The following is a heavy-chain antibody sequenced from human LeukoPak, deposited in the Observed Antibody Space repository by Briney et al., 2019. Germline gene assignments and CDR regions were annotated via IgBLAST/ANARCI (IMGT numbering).Heavy chain of an antibody. CDR3: VRGYYSNSFDF. CDR2: ISNSDDTR. Sequence: GGSLRLSCAASGYTFTSYSMSWVRQAPGKGLEWVSFISNSDDTRYYADSVRGRFTITRDDAKNSLYLQMSSLRDGDTAVYYCVRGYYSNSFDFWGQGTVVTVSS. J-gene: IGHJ3*01. V-gene: IGHV3-48*02. D-gene: IGHD2/OR15-2a*01. CDR1: GYTFTSYS.